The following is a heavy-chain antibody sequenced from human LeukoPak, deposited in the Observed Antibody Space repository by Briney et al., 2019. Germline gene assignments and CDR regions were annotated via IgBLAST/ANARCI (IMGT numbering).Heavy chain of an antibody. CDR1: GGSITSYY. CDR2: IYGSGST. J-gene: IGHJ4*02. CDR3: ARDLGGLYYDSSATDY. V-gene: IGHV4-4*07. D-gene: IGHD3-22*01. Sequence: PSETLSLTCTVSGGSITSYYWSWIRQPAGKGLEWIGRIYGSGSTNYNPSLWGRVTMSVDTSKNQVSLNLSSVTAADTAFYYCARDLGGLYYDSSATDYWGQGTLVTVSS.